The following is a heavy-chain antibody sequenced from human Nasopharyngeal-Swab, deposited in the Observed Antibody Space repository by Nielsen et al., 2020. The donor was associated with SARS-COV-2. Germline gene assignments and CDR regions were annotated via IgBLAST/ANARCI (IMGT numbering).Heavy chain of an antibody. V-gene: IGHV3-9*01. J-gene: IGHJ4*02. Sequence: CAASGFTFDDYVMHWVRQAPGKGLEWVSEISWNSRSIAYADSVKGRFTISRDNAKNSLYLQMNSLTTEDTALYYCATLVATDGYSDYWGQGTLVIVSS. CDR1: GFTFDDYV. D-gene: IGHD5-12*01. CDR2: ISWNSRSI. CDR3: ATLVATDGYSDY.